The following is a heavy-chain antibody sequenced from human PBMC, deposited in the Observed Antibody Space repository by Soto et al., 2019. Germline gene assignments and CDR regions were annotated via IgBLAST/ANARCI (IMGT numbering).Heavy chain of an antibody. D-gene: IGHD4-17*01. Sequence: QVHLQQSGPGLVQPSQTLSLTCAISGDSVSSNSAAWHWIRQSPSRGLEWLGRTYYRSKWSSDYAVSVKSRITINPDPSKNQFSLQVNSVTPDDTAVYYCARGLNYGFDHWGQGTLVTVSS. V-gene: IGHV6-1*01. CDR1: GDSVSSNSAA. CDR3: ARGLNYGFDH. J-gene: IGHJ5*02. CDR2: TYYRSKWSS.